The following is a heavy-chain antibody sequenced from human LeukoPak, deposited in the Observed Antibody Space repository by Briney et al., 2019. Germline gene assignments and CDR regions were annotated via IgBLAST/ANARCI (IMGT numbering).Heavy chain of an antibody. D-gene: IGHD3-22*01. CDR2: IKQDGSEK. Sequence: GGSLRLSCAASGFTFSSYGMHWVRQAPGKGLEWVANIKQDGSEKYYVDSVKGRFTISRDNAKNSLYLQMISLRAEDTAVYSCARDNYDSSGPYYFDYWGQGTLVTVSS. CDR3: ARDNYDSSGPYYFDY. V-gene: IGHV3-7*01. CDR1: GFTFSSYG. J-gene: IGHJ4*02.